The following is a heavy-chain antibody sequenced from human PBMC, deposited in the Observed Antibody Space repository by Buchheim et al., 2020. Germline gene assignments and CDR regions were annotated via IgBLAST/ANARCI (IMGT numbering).Heavy chain of an antibody. CDR2: ISSDGSSE. Sequence: QVQLVESGGGVVQPGTSLRLSCAVSGFTLSNYGMYWVRQVPGKGLEWVSFISSDGSSEYYEASVKGRFTTSRDNSQRTLFLQMNSLRTEDTAVYYCARNYQGLTWGQGTL. V-gene: IGHV3-30*03. CDR1: GFTLSNYG. J-gene: IGHJ4*02. D-gene: IGHD3-10*01. CDR3: ARNYQGLT.